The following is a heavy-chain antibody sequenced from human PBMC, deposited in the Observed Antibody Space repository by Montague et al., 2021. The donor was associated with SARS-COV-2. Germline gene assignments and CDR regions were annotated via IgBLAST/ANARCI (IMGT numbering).Heavy chain of an antibody. Sequence: SETLSLTCTVSGGSINSSSYYWGWIRQPPGKGLEWIGSIYYSGSTYYNPSLKSRVTISVDTSKNQFSLELSSVTAADTAVYYCASPTYYYDSSGSDAFDIWGQGTMVTVSS. CDR1: GGSINSSSYY. CDR2: IYYSGST. V-gene: IGHV4-39*01. D-gene: IGHD3-22*01. J-gene: IGHJ3*02. CDR3: ASPTYYYDSSGSDAFDI.